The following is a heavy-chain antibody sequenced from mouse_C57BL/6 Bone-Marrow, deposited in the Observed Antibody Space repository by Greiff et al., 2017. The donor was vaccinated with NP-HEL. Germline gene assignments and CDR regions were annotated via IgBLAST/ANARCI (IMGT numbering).Heavy chain of an antibody. CDR1: GYTFTDYE. J-gene: IGHJ3*01. V-gene: IGHV1-15*01. CDR3: CYGSWFAY. Sequence: QVQLQQSGAELVRPGASVTLSCKASGYTFTDYEMHWVKQTPVHGLEWIGAIDPETGGTAYNQKFKGKAILTADKPSSTAYMELRSLTSEDSAVYYCCYGSWFAYWGQGTLVTVSA. D-gene: IGHD1-1*01. CDR2: IDPETGGT.